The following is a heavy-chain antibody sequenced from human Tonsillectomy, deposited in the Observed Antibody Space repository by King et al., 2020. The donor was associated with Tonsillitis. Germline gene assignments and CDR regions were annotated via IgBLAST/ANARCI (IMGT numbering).Heavy chain of an antibody. J-gene: IGHJ4*02. CDR1: GFTFSSYS. CDR3: ASVQGIAVAGTDY. CDR2: ITSSSSYI. D-gene: IGHD6-19*01. V-gene: IGHV3-21*01. Sequence: QLVQSGGGLVKPGGSLRLSCAASGFTFSSYSMNWVRQAPGKGLEWVSSITSSSSYIYYADSVKGRFTISRDNAKNSLYLQMNSLRAEDTAVYYCASVQGIAVAGTDYWGQGTLVTVSS.